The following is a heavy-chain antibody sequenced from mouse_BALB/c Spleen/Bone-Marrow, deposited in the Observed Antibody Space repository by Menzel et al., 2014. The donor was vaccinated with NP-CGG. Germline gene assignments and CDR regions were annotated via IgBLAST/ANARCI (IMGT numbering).Heavy chain of an antibody. J-gene: IGHJ4*01. CDR2: ISSGGSYT. D-gene: IGHD2-3*01. Sequence: EVKVEESGGGLVEPGGSLKLSCAASGFTFSSYTMSWVRQTPEKRLEWVATISSGGSYTYYPDSVKGRFTISRDNAKNTLYLQMSSLKSEDTAMYYCTRDLYDGYSYYAMDYWGQGTSVTVSS. CDR3: TRDLYDGYSYYAMDY. CDR1: GFTFSSYT. V-gene: IGHV5-6-4*01.